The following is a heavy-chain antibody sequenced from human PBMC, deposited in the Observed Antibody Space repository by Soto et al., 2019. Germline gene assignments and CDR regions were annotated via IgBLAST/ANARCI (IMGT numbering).Heavy chain of an antibody. Sequence: GWSLRHCCAAARCIFISCRMNWISKAPGKGLEWVSDISSSGGSTYYADSVKGRFTISRDNSKNTLYLQMNSLRAEDTAVYYCAKEGHGVEVVAANEQIDYWGQGTLVTVSA. CDR1: RCIFISCR. D-gene: IGHD2-15*01. CDR3: AKEGHGVEVVAANEQIDY. J-gene: IGHJ4*02. CDR2: ISSSGGST. V-gene: IGHV3-23*01.